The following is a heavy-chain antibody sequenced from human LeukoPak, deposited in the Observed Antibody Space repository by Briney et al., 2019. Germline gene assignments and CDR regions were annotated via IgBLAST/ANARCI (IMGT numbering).Heavy chain of an antibody. Sequence: GGSLRLSCAVSGFTFSSYAMSWVRQAPGKGLEWVSVIDGSGGSTNYADSAKGRFTISRDNSKNTLYLQMNSLRAEDTAVYYCANRGKYCSSTSCLGSAQVDYWGQGTLVTVSS. CDR2: IDGSGGST. CDR1: GFTFSSYA. V-gene: IGHV3-23*01. J-gene: IGHJ4*02. CDR3: ANRGKYCSSTSCLGSAQVDY. D-gene: IGHD2-2*01.